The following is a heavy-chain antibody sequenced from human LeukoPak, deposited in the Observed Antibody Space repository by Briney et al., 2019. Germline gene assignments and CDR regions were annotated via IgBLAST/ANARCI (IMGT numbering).Heavy chain of an antibody. J-gene: IGHJ4*02. Sequence: GASVKVSCKASGYTFSSYDIIWVRQASGQGLEWMGWMNPNSGHTGYAQKFQGRVTMTRSTSISTDYMELTSLTSEDSAVYYCARSIVGVRKRNDYWGQGTLVTVSS. D-gene: IGHD1-26*01. CDR2: MNPNSGHT. CDR1: GYTFSSYD. V-gene: IGHV1-8*01. CDR3: ARSIVGVRKRNDY.